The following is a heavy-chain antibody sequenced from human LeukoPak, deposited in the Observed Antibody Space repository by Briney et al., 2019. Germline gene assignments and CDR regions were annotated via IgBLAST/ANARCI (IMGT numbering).Heavy chain of an antibody. CDR1: GFTFSNYA. V-gene: IGHV3-23*01. Sequence: GGSLTLSCPASGFTFSNYAMSWVRQAPGKGLEWVSAISDSGGFTYYVDSVKGQFTISRDNSKKTLYLQMNGLRAEDTALYYCAKEDLYDGMDVWGKGTTVTVSS. CDR3: AKEDLYDGMDV. CDR2: ISDSGGFT. J-gene: IGHJ6*04.